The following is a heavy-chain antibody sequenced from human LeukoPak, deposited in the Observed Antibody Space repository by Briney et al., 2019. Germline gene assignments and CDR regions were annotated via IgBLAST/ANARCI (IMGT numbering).Heavy chain of an antibody. CDR3: ASSGTISNWFDP. CDR2: INHSGST. CDR1: GGSFSGYY. J-gene: IGHJ5*02. Sequence: SETLSLTCAVYGGSFSGYYWSWIRQPPGKGLEWIGEINHSGSTNYNPSLKSRVTISGDTSKNQFSLKLSSVTAADTAVYYCASSGTISNWFDPWGQGTLVTVSS. D-gene: IGHD3-9*01. V-gene: IGHV4-34*01.